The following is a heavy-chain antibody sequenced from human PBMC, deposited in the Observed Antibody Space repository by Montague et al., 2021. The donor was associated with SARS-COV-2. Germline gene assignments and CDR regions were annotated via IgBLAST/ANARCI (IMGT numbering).Heavy chain of an antibody. D-gene: IGHD4-11*01. V-gene: IGHV4-34*01. CDR3: ARWDPQTLTVISLRGKSANDY. J-gene: IGHJ4*02. CDR2: INDRGVTNY. CDR1: GESFSGFF. Sequence: SETLSLTCAVYGESFSGFFWSWIRQPPGKGLEWIAEINDRGVTNYNYHPSLGSRVTISEDTSKNQFSLKLRSVTAADTAVYYCARWDPQTLTVISLRGKSANDYWGQGTRVTVSS.